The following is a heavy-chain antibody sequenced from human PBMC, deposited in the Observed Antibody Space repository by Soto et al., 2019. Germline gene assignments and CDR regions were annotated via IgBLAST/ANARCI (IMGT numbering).Heavy chain of an antibody. CDR1: GFTFSSYG. V-gene: IGHV3-33*01. CDR3: ATREQTPASNIAAAEVVGAFDI. D-gene: IGHD6-13*01. CDR2: IWYDGSNK. Sequence: GGSLRLSCAASGFTFSSYGMHWVRQAPGKGLEWVAVIWYDGSNKYYADSVKGRFTISRDNSKNTLYLQMNSLRAEDTAVYYCATREQTPASNIAAAEVVGAFDIWGQGTMVTVSS. J-gene: IGHJ3*02.